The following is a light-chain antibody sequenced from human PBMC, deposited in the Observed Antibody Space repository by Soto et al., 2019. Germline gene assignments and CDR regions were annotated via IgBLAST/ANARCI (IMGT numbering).Light chain of an antibody. J-gene: IGKJ5*01. CDR2: DAS. CDR3: LQRSHWPPIT. CDR1: QSVSSY. Sequence: EIVLTQSPATLSLSPGERATLSCRASQSVSSYLAWYQQKPGQAPRLLIYDASDRATGVPARFSGSGSGTDFTLTISSLEPEDFAVYFCLQRSHWPPITFGQGTRLEIK. V-gene: IGKV3-11*01.